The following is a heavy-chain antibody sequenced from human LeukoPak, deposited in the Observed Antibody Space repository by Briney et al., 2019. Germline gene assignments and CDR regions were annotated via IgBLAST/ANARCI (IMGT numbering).Heavy chain of an antibody. D-gene: IGHD2-8*01. J-gene: IGHJ4*02. Sequence: ASVKVSCNASGGTFTSYAISWVRQAPGQGLEWMGGIIPIFGTANYAQKFQGRVTITADESTSTAYMELSSLRSEDTAVYYCARVYQNDYFDYWGQGTLVTVSS. CDR1: GGTFTSYA. V-gene: IGHV1-69*13. CDR2: IIPIFGTA. CDR3: ARVYQNDYFDY.